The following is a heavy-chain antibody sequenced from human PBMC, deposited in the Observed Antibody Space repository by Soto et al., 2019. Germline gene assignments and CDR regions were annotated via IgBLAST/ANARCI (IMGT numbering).Heavy chain of an antibody. CDR3: AREVPLSGSPFDY. J-gene: IGHJ4*02. D-gene: IGHD3-10*01. CDR2: IYYSGST. V-gene: IGHV4-61*01. Sequence: QVQLQESGPGLVKPSETLSLTCTVSGGSVSSGSYYWSWIRQPPGKGLEWIGYIYYSGSTNYNPSLKSRVTISVDTSKNQFSLKLSSVTAADTAVYYCAREVPLSGSPFDYWGQGTLVTVSS. CDR1: GGSVSSGSYY.